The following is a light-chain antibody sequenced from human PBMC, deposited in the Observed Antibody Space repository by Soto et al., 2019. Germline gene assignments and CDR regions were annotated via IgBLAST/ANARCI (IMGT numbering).Light chain of an antibody. V-gene: IGKV1-5*01. J-gene: IGKJ1*01. CDR3: QQSYSTHWT. Sequence: DIQMNQSPSTLSASVGDRVTITCRASQSISNWLAWYQQKPGKAPKLLIYDASSLESGVPSRFSGSGSGTEFTLTISSLQPDDFATYYCQQSYSTHWTFGQGTKVDI. CDR2: DAS. CDR1: QSISNW.